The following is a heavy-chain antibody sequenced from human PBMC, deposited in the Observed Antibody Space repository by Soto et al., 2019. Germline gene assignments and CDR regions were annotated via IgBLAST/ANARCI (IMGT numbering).Heavy chain of an antibody. CDR3: ARDLSPPSSYGYYYYYGTYGMDV. CDR1: GYTFTSYY. V-gene: IGHV1-46*01. J-gene: IGHJ6*02. CDR2: INPSGGST. Sequence: ASVKVSCKASGYTFTSYYMHWVRQAPGQGLEWMGIINPSGGSTSYAQKFQGRVTMTRDTSTSTVYMELSSLRSEDTAVYYCARDLSPPSSYGYYYYYGTYGMDVWGQGTTVTVS. D-gene: IGHD5-18*01.